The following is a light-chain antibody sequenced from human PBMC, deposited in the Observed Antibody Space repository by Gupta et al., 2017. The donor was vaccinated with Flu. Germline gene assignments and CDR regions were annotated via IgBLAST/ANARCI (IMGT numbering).Light chain of an antibody. CDR3: QQYYGFPRT. J-gene: IGKJ1*01. CDR1: QSVIHSSNNKKY. CDR2: WAS. V-gene: IGKV4-1*01. Sequence: SLGERATITCKSSQSVIHSSNNKKYLAWYQLKPGQPPKLLIYWASTRASGVPDRFSGSESGTEFTLTISSLQAEDVALYYCQQYYGFPRTFGQGTKVEIK.